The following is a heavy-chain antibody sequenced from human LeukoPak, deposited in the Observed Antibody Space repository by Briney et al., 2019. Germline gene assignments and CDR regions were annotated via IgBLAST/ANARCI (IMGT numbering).Heavy chain of an antibody. CDR3: ARDRSRWGYFDY. Sequence: ASVKVSCKASGYTFTSYYMNWVRQAPGQGLEWMGIINPSGGSTSYAQKFQGRVTMTRDTSTSTVYMELSSLRSEDTAVYYCARDRSRWGYFDYWGQGTLVTVSS. D-gene: IGHD7-27*01. V-gene: IGHV1-46*01. CDR2: INPSGGST. J-gene: IGHJ4*02. CDR1: GYTFTSYY.